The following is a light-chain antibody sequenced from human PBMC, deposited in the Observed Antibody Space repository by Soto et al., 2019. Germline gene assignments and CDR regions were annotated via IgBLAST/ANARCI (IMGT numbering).Light chain of an antibody. Sequence: DIQMTQSPSTLSTSVGDRVTITCRASQYISKLLAWYQQKPGKAPKLLIYDASTLHTGVPSRFSGSGSGTDFTLIISSLQPDDFATYYCQQYADYSGTFGQGTKLESK. CDR3: QQYADYSGT. V-gene: IGKV1-5*01. CDR1: QYISKL. J-gene: IGKJ2*01. CDR2: DAS.